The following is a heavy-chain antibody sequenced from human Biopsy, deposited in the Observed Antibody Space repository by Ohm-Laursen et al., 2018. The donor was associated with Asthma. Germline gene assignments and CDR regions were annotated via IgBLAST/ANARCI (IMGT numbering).Heavy chain of an antibody. CDR3: ARHRGYCTGGSCYPDFDY. V-gene: IGHV1-18*01. Sequence: GASVKVSCKASGYTFSSFGISWVRQAPGQGLDWTGWISVYNGDTDYAQKLQGRVTMTTDTSTSTAYMELRSLRSDDTAVYYCARHRGYCTGGSCYPDFDYWGQGTLVTVSS. J-gene: IGHJ4*02. CDR2: ISVYNGDT. D-gene: IGHD2-15*01. CDR1: GYTFSSFG.